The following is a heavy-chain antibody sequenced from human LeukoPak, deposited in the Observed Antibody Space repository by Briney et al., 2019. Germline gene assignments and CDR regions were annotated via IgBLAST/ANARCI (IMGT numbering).Heavy chain of an antibody. Sequence: GGSLRLPCAASGFTFSSYEMNWVRQAPGKGLEWVSYISSSGSTIYYADSVKGRFTISRDNAKNSLYLQMNSLRAEDTAVYYCALLWFGESNYDYWGQGTLVTVSS. CDR2: ISSSGSTI. D-gene: IGHD3-10*01. CDR3: ALLWFGESNYDY. V-gene: IGHV3-48*03. CDR1: GFTFSSYE. J-gene: IGHJ4*02.